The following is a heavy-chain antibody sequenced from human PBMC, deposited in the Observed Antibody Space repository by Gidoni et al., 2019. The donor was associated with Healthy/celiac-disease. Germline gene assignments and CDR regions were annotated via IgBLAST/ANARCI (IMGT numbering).Heavy chain of an antibody. CDR1: GFTFSSYA. CDR3: AKSITMIVATRWYFDL. Sequence: EVQLLESGGGLVQPGGSLRLSCAASGFTFSSYAMSWVRQAPGKGLEWVSAISGSGGSTYYADSVKGRFTISRDNSKNTLYLQMNSLRAEDTAVYYCAKSITMIVATRWYFDLWGRGTLVTVSS. V-gene: IGHV3-23*01. J-gene: IGHJ2*01. D-gene: IGHD3-22*01. CDR2: ISGSGGST.